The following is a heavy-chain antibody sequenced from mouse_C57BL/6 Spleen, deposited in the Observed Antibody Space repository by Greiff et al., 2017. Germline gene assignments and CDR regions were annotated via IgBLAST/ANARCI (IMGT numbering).Heavy chain of an antibody. J-gene: IGHJ2*01. V-gene: IGHV1-7*01. CDR3: ARPLFDY. CDR1: GYTFTSYW. CDR2: SNPSSGYT. Sequence: QVQLKQSGAELAKPGASVKLSCKASGYTFTSYWMHWVKQRPGQGLEWIGYSNPSSGYTKYNQKFKDKATLTADQASRTAYLQLSSLTYEDSAVSYCARPLFDYWGQGTTLTVSS.